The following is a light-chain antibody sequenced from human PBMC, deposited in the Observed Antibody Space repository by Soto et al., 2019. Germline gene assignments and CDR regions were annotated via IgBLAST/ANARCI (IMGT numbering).Light chain of an antibody. V-gene: IGKV1-5*03. CDR3: QQYNTYPLT. Sequence: DIQMTQSPSTLSASVGDRVTITCRASQSISTWLAWYQQXXXKAPKLLIYKASNLEGGVPSRFSGSGSGTEFNITISSLQPDDFATYYCQQYNTYPLTFGGGTTVEIK. CDR2: KAS. J-gene: IGKJ4*01. CDR1: QSISTW.